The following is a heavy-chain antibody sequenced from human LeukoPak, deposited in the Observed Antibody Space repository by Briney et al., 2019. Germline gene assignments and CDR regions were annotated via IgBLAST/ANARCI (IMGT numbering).Heavy chain of an antibody. D-gene: IGHD2-21*02. J-gene: IGHJ3*02. V-gene: IGHV4-34*01. CDR1: GGSFSGYY. CDR3: AGAYCGGDCYSGRAFDI. CDR2: VYHSGST. Sequence: PSETLSLTCAVYGGSFSGYYWSWIRQPPGKGLEWIGEVYHSGSTNYNPSLKSRVTISVDKSRNQFSLKLNSVTAADTAVYYCAGAYCGGDCYSGRAFDIWGQGTMVTVSS.